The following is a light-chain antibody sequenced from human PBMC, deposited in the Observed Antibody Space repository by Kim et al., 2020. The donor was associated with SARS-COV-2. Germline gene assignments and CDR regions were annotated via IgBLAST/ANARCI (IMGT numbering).Light chain of an antibody. CDR3: SSYTSGSTL. Sequence: PRQSITTSCTGTHTDIGSYNYVSWYQQHPGQAPRHLIYDVSNRPSGVSNRFSGSKSGNTASLAISGLQTEDEAHYYCSSYTSGSTLFGGGTKVTVL. V-gene: IGLV2-14*03. CDR2: DVS. J-gene: IGLJ2*01. CDR1: HTDIGSYNY.